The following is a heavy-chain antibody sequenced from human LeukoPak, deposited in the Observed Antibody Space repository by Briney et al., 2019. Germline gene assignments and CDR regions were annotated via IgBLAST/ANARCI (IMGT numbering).Heavy chain of an antibody. Sequence: IPSETLSLTCTVSGGSISSSSYYWGWIRQPPGKGLEWIGSIYYSGSTNYNPSLKSRVTISLDTSKNQCSLKLTSVSAADTAVYYCARLKLGAYFDLWGRGTLVTVSS. V-gene: IGHV4-39*07. CDR1: GGSISSSSYY. J-gene: IGHJ2*01. CDR2: IYYSGST. D-gene: IGHD3-16*01. CDR3: ARLKLGAYFDL.